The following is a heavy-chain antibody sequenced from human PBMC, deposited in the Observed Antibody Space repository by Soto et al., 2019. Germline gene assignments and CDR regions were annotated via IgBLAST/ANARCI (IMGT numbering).Heavy chain of an antibody. Sequence: VASVKVSWKASGYSFTSYDIDWVRQATGQGLEWMGWMNPNSGNTGYAQKFQGRVTMTRNTSISTAYMELSSLRSEDTAVYYCARKGLETTASPGWNYYYGMDVWGQGTTVTVSS. D-gene: IGHD4-17*01. J-gene: IGHJ6*02. V-gene: IGHV1-8*01. CDR1: GYSFTSYD. CDR3: ARKGLETTASPGWNYYYGMDV. CDR2: MNPNSGNT.